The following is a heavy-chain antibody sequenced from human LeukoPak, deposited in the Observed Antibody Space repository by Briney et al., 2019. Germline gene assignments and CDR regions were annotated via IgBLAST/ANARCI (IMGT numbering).Heavy chain of an antibody. CDR2: INHSGST. CDR3: ARGDSSGWSPPYYYGMDV. CDR1: GGSFSGYY. D-gene: IGHD6-19*01. J-gene: IGHJ6*02. V-gene: IGHV4-34*01. Sequence: MTSETLSLTCAVYGGSFSGYYWSWIRQPPGKGLEWIGEINHSGSTNYNPSLKSRVTISVDTSKNQFSLKLSSVTAADTAVYYCARGDSSGWSPPYYYGMDVWGQGTTVTVSS.